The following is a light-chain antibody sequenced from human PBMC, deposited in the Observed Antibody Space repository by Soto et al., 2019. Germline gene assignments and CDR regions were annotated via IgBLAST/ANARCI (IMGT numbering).Light chain of an antibody. V-gene: IGLV2-18*02. CDR3: SSYTTSSTYV. CDR1: SSDVGSYNG. J-gene: IGLJ1*01. Sequence: QSVLTQPPSVSGSPGQSVTISCTGTSSDVGSYNGVSWYQQPPGTAPKFMIYEVSNRPSGVPDRFSGSKSGNTASLTISGLQAEDEADYYCSSYTTSSTYVFGTGTRSPS. CDR2: EVS.